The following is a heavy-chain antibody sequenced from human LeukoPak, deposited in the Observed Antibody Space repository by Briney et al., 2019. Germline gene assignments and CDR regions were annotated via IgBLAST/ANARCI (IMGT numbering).Heavy chain of an antibody. CDR2: ISAYNGNT. CDR3: AREVAPEYYYDSSGYQNDY. D-gene: IGHD3-22*01. Sequence: ASVKVSCKASGYTFTIYGISWVRQAPGQGLEWMGWISAYNGNTNYAQKLQGRVTMTTDTSTSTAYMELRSLRSDDTAVYYCAREVAPEYYYDSSGYQNDYWGQGTLVTVSS. CDR1: GYTFTIYG. V-gene: IGHV1-18*01. J-gene: IGHJ4*02.